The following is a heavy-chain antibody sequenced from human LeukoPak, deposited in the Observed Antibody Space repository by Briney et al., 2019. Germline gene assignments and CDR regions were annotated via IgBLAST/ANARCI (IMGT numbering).Heavy chain of an antibody. D-gene: IGHD4-23*01. CDR1: GGSISSGDYY. Sequence: PSETLSLTCTVAGGSISSGDYYCSWIRQPPGKGRQWIGYIYYSGSTYSNPSLKCRVTISVDTSKNQFSLKLSSVTAADTAVYYCARVSVVTPTATSFWFDPWGQGTLVTVSS. J-gene: IGHJ5*02. V-gene: IGHV4-30-4*01. CDR2: IYYSGST. CDR3: ARVSVVTPTATSFWFDP.